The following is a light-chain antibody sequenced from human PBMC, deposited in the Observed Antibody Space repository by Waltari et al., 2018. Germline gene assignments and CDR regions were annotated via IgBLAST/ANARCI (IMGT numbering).Light chain of an antibody. CDR3: QQYFTLPWT. J-gene: IGKJ1*01. CDR1: QTVNHNF. CDR2: ESF. V-gene: IGKV3-20*01. Sequence: EAVCTQSPGTLSLSPGEGGAIFFRSSQTVNHNFLAWYQQRPGQAPRRRLFESFRRSIAIPDSFRGSGSGTEYTLTISRLEPEDSAIYYCQQYFTLPWTFGQGTKVEVK.